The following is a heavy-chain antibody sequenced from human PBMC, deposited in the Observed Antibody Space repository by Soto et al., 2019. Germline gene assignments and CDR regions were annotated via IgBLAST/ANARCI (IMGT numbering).Heavy chain of an antibody. Sequence: PSETLSLTCTVSGGSISSYYWSWIRQPPGKGLEWIGYIYYSGSTNYNPSLKSRVTISVDTSKNQFSLKLSSVTAADTAVYYCAREAGRNNFDYWGQGTLVTVSS. CDR1: GGSISSYY. V-gene: IGHV4-59*01. D-gene: IGHD6-19*01. CDR3: AREAGRNNFDY. J-gene: IGHJ4*02. CDR2: IYYSGST.